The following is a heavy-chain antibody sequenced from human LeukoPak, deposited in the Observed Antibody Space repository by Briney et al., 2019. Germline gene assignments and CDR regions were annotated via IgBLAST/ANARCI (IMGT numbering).Heavy chain of an antibody. D-gene: IGHD2-2*01. Sequence: GRSLRLSCAASGFTFSNYWMSWARQAPGKGLEWVANIKQDGSEKYYVDSVKGRFTISRDNAKNSLHLQMNSLRAEDTAVYYCARWRCSSTSCFLDFWGQGTLVTVSS. J-gene: IGHJ4*02. CDR1: GFTFSNYW. CDR3: ARWRCSSTSCFLDF. V-gene: IGHV3-7*01. CDR2: IKQDGSEK.